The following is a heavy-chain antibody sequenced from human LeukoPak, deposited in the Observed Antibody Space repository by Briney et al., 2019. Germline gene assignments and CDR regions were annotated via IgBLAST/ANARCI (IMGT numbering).Heavy chain of an antibody. Sequence: GGSLRLSCAASGFSISNDWMSWVRQAPGKGLEWIGRVKSKASGETTDYAAPVKGRFTISRDDAKNTLYLQMNSLKTEDTAVHYCTLIKGWGSGSYYLDYWGQGTLVTVSS. CDR2: VKSKASGETT. CDR1: GFSISNDW. J-gene: IGHJ4*02. CDR3: TLIKGWGSGSYYLDY. V-gene: IGHV3-15*01. D-gene: IGHD3-10*01.